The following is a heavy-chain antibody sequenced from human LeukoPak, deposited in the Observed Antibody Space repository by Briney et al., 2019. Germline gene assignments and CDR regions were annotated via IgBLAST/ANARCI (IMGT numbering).Heavy chain of an antibody. Sequence: GGSLRLSCAASGFTFSSSWMHWGRQAPGKGLVWVLHINSDGSITSYADSVKGRFTISRDNAKNTLSLQMNSLRAEDTAVYYCASSGSYGYWGQGTLVTVSS. V-gene: IGHV3-74*01. CDR3: ASSGSYGY. CDR1: GFTFSSSW. D-gene: IGHD3-10*01. J-gene: IGHJ4*02. CDR2: INSDGSIT.